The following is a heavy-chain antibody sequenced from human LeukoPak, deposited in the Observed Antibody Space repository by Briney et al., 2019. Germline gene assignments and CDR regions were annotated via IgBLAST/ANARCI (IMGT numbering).Heavy chain of an antibody. CDR3: AKVPYSSGFNGDAFDI. D-gene: IGHD6-19*01. V-gene: IGHV3-23*01. Sequence: GGSLRLSCAASGFTFSSYAMSWLRQAPGKGLEWVSAISGSGRSTYYADSVKGRFTIYRDNSKNTLYLEMNSLTVEDTAVYYCAKVPYSSGFNGDAFDIWGQGTMVTVPS. CDR1: GFTFSSYA. J-gene: IGHJ3*02. CDR2: ISGSGRST.